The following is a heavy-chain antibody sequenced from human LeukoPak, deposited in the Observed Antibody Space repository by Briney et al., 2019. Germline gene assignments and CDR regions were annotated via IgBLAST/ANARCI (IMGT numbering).Heavy chain of an antibody. J-gene: IGHJ4*02. Sequence: GGSLRLSCAASGFTFSSYGMHWVRQAPGKGLEWVSSISGSSSYVYYADSVKGRFTISRDNAKNSLYLQMNSLRAEDTAVYYCAREGGYDWGIDYWGQGTLVTVSS. V-gene: IGHV3-21*01. CDR2: ISGSSSYV. CDR1: GFTFSSYG. CDR3: AREGGYDWGIDY. D-gene: IGHD5-12*01.